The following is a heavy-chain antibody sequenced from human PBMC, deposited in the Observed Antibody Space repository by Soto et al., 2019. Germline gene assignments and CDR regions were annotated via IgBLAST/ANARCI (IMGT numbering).Heavy chain of an antibody. CDR1: GGFISSGGYY. Sequence: SETLSLTCTVSGGFISSGGYYWSWIRQHPGKGLEWIGYIYYSGSTYYNPTLKSRVTISVDTSKNQFSLKLSSVTAADTAVYYCARSRATVTKSYYDYYGMDVWGQGTTVTVSS. CDR3: ARSRATVTKSYYDYYGMDV. J-gene: IGHJ6*02. D-gene: IGHD4-17*01. V-gene: IGHV4-31*03. CDR2: IYYSGST.